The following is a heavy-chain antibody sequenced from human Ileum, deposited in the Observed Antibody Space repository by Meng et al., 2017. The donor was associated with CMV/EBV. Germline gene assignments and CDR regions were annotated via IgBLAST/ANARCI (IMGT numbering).Heavy chain of an antibody. V-gene: IGHV4-4*07. D-gene: IGHD3-16*01. J-gene: IGHJ4*02. CDR3: AGSRPGGGACDY. Sequence: QVQIQEAGPELVKPSETLSLTCLVSGASIKNNNWNWVRQPAGQGLEWIGLIQVIGHTVYNPSLKSRVTVSLDASKSQFSLTLNSVTAADTATYYCAGSRPGGGACDYWGQGILVTVSS. CDR2: IQVIGHT. CDR1: GASIKNNN.